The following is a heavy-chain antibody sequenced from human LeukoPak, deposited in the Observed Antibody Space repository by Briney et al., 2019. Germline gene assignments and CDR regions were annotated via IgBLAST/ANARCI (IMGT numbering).Heavy chain of an antibody. Sequence: PGGSLRLSCAASGFTFSSYGMHWVRQAPGKGLEWVAFIRYDGSNKYYADSVKGRFTISRDNSKNTLYLQMNSLRAEDTAVYYCAKDPKVVPAADFDYWGQGTLVTVSS. CDR2: IRYDGSNK. CDR3: AKDPKVVPAADFDY. V-gene: IGHV3-30*02. J-gene: IGHJ4*02. D-gene: IGHD2-2*01. CDR1: GFTFSSYG.